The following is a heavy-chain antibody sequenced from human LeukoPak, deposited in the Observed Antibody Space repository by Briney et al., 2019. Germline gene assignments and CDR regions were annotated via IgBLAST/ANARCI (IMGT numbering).Heavy chain of an antibody. V-gene: IGHV4-59*01. CDR3: ARGYTAMVTDY. D-gene: IGHD5-18*01. J-gene: IGHJ4*02. CDR1: GDSISSYY. CDR2: IYYSGST. Sequence: SETLSLTCTVSGDSISSYYWSWIRQPPGKGLEWIGYIYYSGSTNYNPSLKSRVTISVDTSKNQFSLKLSSVTAADTAVYYCARGYTAMVTDYWGQGTLVTVSS.